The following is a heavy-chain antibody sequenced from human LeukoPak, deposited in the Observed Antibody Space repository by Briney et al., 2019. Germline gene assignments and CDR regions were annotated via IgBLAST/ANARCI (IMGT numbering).Heavy chain of an antibody. CDR2: INPESGGT. CDR3: ARLPVIVGAWSPIDY. Sequence: ASVKVSCKASGYTFTGYYMHCVRQAAGQGLEWMGWINPESGGTNYAQKIQGRITMTRDTSISTAYMELTSLRSDDTAVYYCARLPVIVGAWSPIDYWGQGTRVTVSS. D-gene: IGHD1-26*01. CDR1: GYTFTGYY. J-gene: IGHJ4*02. V-gene: IGHV1-2*02.